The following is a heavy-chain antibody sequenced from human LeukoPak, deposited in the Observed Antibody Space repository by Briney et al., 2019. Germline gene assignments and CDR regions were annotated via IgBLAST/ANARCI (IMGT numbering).Heavy chain of an antibody. CDR3: ARALEWLASDDY. CDR2: ISAYNGNT. D-gene: IGHD3-3*01. CDR1: GYTFITYA. Sequence: ASVKVSCKASGYTFITYAISWVRQAPGQGLEWMGWISAYNGNTNYAQKLQGRVTITADESTSTAYMELSSLRSEDTAVYYCARALEWLASDDYWGQGTLVTVSS. V-gene: IGHV1-18*01. J-gene: IGHJ4*02.